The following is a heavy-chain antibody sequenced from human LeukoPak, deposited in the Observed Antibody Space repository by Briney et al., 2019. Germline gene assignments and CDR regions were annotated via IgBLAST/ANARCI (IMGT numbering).Heavy chain of an antibody. J-gene: IGHJ6*03. CDR2: ISGSGGST. Sequence: GGSLRLSCAASGFTFSSYAVSWARQAPGKGLEWVSAISGSGGSTYYADSVKGRFTISRDNSKNTLYLQMNSLRAEDTAVYYCAKAETIFRWSYYYYMDVWGKGTTVTVSS. D-gene: IGHD3-3*01. CDR1: GFTFSSYA. CDR3: AKAETIFRWSYYYYMDV. V-gene: IGHV3-23*01.